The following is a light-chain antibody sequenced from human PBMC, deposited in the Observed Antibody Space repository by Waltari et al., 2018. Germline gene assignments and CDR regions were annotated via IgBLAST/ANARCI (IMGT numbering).Light chain of an antibody. CDR2: RTS. CDR1: ESVATW. CDR3: LQYNAYRT. V-gene: IGKV1-5*03. J-gene: IGKJ1*01. Sequence: DVNMTQSPPAVSASVGDTVTMTCRASESVATWLAWYHQQSGGVPRLLMYRTSTLERGVPSRFSGSGAGTEFTLTINNLQPEDTGTYFCLQYNAYRTFGPGTNVEV.